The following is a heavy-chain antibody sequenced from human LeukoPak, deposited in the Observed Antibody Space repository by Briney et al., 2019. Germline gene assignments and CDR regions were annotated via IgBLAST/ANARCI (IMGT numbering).Heavy chain of an antibody. V-gene: IGHV1-8*01. CDR3: ARVSGSICY. D-gene: IGHD1-26*01. Sequence: GASVKVSCMDSGYTFTSYDINWVRQATGQGLEWMGWTNPKSGNTGYAQKFQGRVTMTRSTSISTAYMELSSLRSEDTAVYYCARVSGSICYSGQGTPATVSS. CDR1: GYTFTSYD. CDR2: TNPKSGNT. J-gene: IGHJ4*01.